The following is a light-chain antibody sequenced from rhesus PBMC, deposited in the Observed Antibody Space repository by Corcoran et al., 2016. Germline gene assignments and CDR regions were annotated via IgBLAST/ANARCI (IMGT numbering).Light chain of an antibody. Sequence: DIQMTQSPSSLSASVGDRVTITCRSSERVNNYLNWYQQKPGKAPKLLIYRASTLQSGVPSRFSGSGSGTHYTFTISSLQAEDVATYYCQHGYAFPYSFGQGTKVEIK. CDR2: RAS. CDR3: QHGYAFPYS. CDR1: ERVNNY. V-gene: IGKV1-74*01. J-gene: IGKJ2*01.